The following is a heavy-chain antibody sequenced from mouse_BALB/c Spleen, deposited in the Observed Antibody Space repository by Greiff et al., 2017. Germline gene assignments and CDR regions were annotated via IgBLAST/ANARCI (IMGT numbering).Heavy chain of an antibody. CDR2: ISSGGSYT. D-gene: IGHD1-1*01. CDR3: ARDYGSSYRYFDV. V-gene: IGHV5-9-4*01. CDR1: GFTFSSYA. Sequence: DVMLVESGGGLVKPGGSLKLSCAASGFTFSSYAMSWVRQSPEKRLEWVAEISSGGSYTYYPDTVTGRFTISRDNAKNTLYLEMSSLRSEDTAMYYCARDYGSSYRYFDVWGAGTTATVSS. J-gene: IGHJ1*01.